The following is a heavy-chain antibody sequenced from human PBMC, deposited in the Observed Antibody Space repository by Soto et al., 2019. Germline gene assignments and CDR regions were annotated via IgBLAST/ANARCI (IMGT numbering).Heavy chain of an antibody. J-gene: IGHJ6*02. CDR3: AVSGSSSRSYGMDV. V-gene: IGHV1-69*06. CDR1: GGTFSSYA. D-gene: IGHD6-13*01. CDR2: IIPIFGTA. Sequence: GVSVKVSCKASGGTFSSYAISWVRQAPGQGLEWMGGIIPIFGTANYAQKFQGRVTITADKSTSTAYMELSSLRSEDTAVYYCAVSGSSSRSYGMDVWGQGTTVTVSS.